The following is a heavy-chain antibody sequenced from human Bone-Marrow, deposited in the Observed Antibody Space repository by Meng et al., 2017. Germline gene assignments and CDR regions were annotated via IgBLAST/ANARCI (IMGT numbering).Heavy chain of an antibody. Sequence: GESLKISCAASGFTFSSYGMHWVRQAPGKGLEWVAVIWYDGSNKYYADSAKGRFTISRDNSKNTLYLQMNSLRAEDTAVYYCARGSVAGRRWYYYGMDVWGQGTTVTVSS. V-gene: IGHV3-33*01. CDR1: GFTFSSYG. CDR3: ARGSVAGRRWYYYGMDV. J-gene: IGHJ6*02. CDR2: IWYDGSNK. D-gene: IGHD6-19*01.